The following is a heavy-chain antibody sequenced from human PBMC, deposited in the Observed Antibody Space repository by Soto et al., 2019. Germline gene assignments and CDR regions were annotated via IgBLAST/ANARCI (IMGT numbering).Heavy chain of an antibody. CDR2: ISSSGAST. V-gene: IGHV3-23*01. Sequence: LRLSCAASGFTLSNHAMTWVRQAPGKGLEWVSVISSSGASTYYADSVKGRFTLSRDNSKNTVYLQMDSLTAEDTAVYYCAKKQTFSSAPDYWGQGTLVTVSS. CDR3: AKKQTFSSAPDY. J-gene: IGHJ4*02. CDR1: GFTLSNHA.